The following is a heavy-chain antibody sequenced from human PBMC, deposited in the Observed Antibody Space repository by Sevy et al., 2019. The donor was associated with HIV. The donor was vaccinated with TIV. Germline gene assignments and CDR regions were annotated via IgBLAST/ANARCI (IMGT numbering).Heavy chain of an antibody. CDR2: INGGGGGT. J-gene: IGHJ4*02. Sequence: GGSLRLSCAASGFPFSSYAMRWVRQAPGKGLEWVSVINGGGGGTYYEASVKGRFTISRDKSKNTLFLQMIGLRAEDTAVYYCVKDQGWDLLGYFDYWGQGTLVTVSS. V-gene: IGHV3-23*01. CDR1: GFPFSSYA. D-gene: IGHD1-26*01. CDR3: VKDQGWDLLGYFDY.